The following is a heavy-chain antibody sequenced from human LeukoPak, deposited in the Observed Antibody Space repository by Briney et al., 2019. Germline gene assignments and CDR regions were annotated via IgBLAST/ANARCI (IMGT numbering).Heavy chain of an antibody. CDR2: VYYDGRA. J-gene: IGHJ4*02. V-gene: IGHV4-39*01. CDR3: TRRSQGTMFAS. Sequence: PSETLSLTCTVSGASITGGIYYWGWIRQPPGKGLEWIVTVYYDGRASYNPSLKSRLATSIDTSKNQFSLKLSSVTAADTATYYCTRRSQGTMFASRGQGAPVTVSS. CDR1: GASITGGIYY. D-gene: IGHD3-10*01.